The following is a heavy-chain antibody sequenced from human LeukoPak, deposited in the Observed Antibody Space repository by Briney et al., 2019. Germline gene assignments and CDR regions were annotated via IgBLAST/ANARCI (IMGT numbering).Heavy chain of an antibody. V-gene: IGHV4-39*01. Sequence: SETLSLTCTVSGGSISSNSYYWGWIRQPPGKGLEWIGSMYYSGSTYYNPSLKSRVTISVDTSKNQFSLKLSSVTAADTSVYYCARHGLFIRFDPWGQGTLVTVSS. CDR3: ARHGLFIRFDP. CDR2: MYYSGST. J-gene: IGHJ5*02. D-gene: IGHD3-22*01. CDR1: GGSISSNSYY.